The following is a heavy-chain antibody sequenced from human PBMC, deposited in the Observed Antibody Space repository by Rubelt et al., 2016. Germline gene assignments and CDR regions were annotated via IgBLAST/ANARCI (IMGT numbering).Heavy chain of an antibody. CDR2: IYPGDSDT. D-gene: IGHD2-21*01. J-gene: IGHJ4*02. V-gene: IGHV5-51*01. CDR3: ARRGDAETDY. Sequence: GKGLEWMGIIYPGDSDTRYSPSFQGQVTISADKSISTAYLQWSSLKASDTAMYYCARRGDAETDYWGQGTLVTVSS.